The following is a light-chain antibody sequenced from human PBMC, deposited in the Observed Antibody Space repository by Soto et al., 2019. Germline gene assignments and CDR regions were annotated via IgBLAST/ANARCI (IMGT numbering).Light chain of an antibody. CDR3: QQSYSTPWT. J-gene: IGKJ1*01. CDR2: AAS. Sequence: DIQMTQSPSSLSASAGDRVTITCRASQSISIYLNWFQQKPGKAPNLLIYAASSLQSGVPSRFSGSRHGTDFTLTISSLQPEDFATYYCQQSYSTPWTFGQGTKVEIK. CDR1: QSISIY. V-gene: IGKV1-39*01.